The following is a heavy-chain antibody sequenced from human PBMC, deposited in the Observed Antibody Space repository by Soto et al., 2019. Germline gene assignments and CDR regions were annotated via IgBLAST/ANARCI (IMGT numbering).Heavy chain of an antibody. CDR1: GFTFSSYA. Sequence: GGSLRLSCAASGFTFSSYAMSWVRQAPGKGLEWVSAISGSGGSTYYADSVKGRFTISRDNSKNTLYLQMNSLRAEDTAVYYCAKDCEANWNHNWFDPWGQGTLVTVSS. CDR2: ISGSGGST. V-gene: IGHV3-23*01. D-gene: IGHD1-1*01. J-gene: IGHJ5*02. CDR3: AKDCEANWNHNWFDP.